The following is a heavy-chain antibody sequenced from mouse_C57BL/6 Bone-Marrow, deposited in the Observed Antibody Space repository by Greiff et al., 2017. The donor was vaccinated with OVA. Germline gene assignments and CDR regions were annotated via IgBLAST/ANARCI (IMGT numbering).Heavy chain of an antibody. Sequence: EVKLMESGGGLVKPGGSLKLSCAASGFTFSSYTMSWVRQNPEKRLEWVATISGGGGNTYYPDSVKGRFTVSRDNAKNTLYLQMSSLRSEDTALYYCARRYYGSSAWFAYWGQGTLVTVSA. CDR3: ARRYYGSSAWFAY. V-gene: IGHV5-9*01. CDR2: ISGGGGNT. J-gene: IGHJ3*01. CDR1: GFTFSSYT. D-gene: IGHD1-1*01.